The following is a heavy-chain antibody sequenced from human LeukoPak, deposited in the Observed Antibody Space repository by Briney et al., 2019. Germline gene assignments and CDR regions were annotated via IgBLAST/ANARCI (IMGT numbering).Heavy chain of an antibody. Sequence: KTSETLSLTCAVYGESFVGYYWAWIRQPPGKGLEWIGEIYHSGSTNYNPSLKSRVTISVDKSKNQFSLKLSSVTAADTAVYYCARSPSQYYYDSSGLYAFDIWGQGTMVTVSS. CDR3: ARSPSQYYYDSSGLYAFDI. J-gene: IGHJ3*02. CDR2: IYHSGST. CDR1: GESFVGYY. V-gene: IGHV4-34*01. D-gene: IGHD3-22*01.